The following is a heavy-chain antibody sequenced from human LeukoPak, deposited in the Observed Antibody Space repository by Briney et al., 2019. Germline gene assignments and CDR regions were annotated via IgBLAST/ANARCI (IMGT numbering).Heavy chain of an antibody. CDR3: ARLHSRSSHTSFDY. D-gene: IGHD6-6*01. J-gene: IGHJ4*02. Sequence: GSLRLSSAASGFTIITNYMSWVRQAPGRRLELVSVIYSDGSTYYADSVKGRFTISRDISTNTLYLQLNSLRTEDTAVYYCARLHSRSSHTSFDYWGQGTLVSVSS. CDR1: GFTIITNY. CDR2: IYSDGST. V-gene: IGHV3-66*01.